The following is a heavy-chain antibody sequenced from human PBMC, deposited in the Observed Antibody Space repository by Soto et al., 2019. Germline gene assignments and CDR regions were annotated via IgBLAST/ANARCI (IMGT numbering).Heavy chain of an antibody. CDR2: IYYTGST. CDR3: ARITIFGVGYYGMDV. D-gene: IGHD3-3*01. V-gene: IGHV4-31*03. CDR1: GGSISSGGYY. J-gene: IGHJ6*02. Sequence: PSETLSLTCTVSGGSISSGGYYLSWIRQHPGKGLEWIGYIYYTGSTYYNPSLKSRVTISVDTSKNQFSLKLSSVTAADTAVYYCARITIFGVGYYGMDVWGQGTTVTSP.